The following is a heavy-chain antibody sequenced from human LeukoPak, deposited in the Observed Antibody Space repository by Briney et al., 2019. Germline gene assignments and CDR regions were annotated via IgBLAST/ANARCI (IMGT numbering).Heavy chain of an antibody. Sequence: PGRSLRLSCAASGFTFSSYAMHWVRQAPGKGLEWVAVISYDGSNKYYADSVKGRFTISRDNAKNSLYLQMDSLRAEDTAVYYCARATGYSSSWLDYWGQGTLVTVSS. CDR1: GFTFSSYA. V-gene: IGHV3-30-3*01. D-gene: IGHD6-13*01. CDR3: ARATGYSSSWLDY. J-gene: IGHJ4*02. CDR2: ISYDGSNK.